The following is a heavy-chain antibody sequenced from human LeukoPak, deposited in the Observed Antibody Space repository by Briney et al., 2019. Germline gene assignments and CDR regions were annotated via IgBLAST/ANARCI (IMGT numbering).Heavy chain of an antibody. CDR2: IYPGDSDT. J-gene: IGHJ3*02. CDR1: GYSFTSYW. V-gene: IGHV5-51*01. Sequence: GESLKISCKGSGYSFTSYWIGWVRQMPGKGLEWMGIIYPGDSDTRYSPSFQGQVTISADKSISTAYLQWSSLKASDTAMYYCARTFTTGDPKGAFDIWGQGTMVTVSS. D-gene: IGHD7-27*01. CDR3: ARTFTTGDPKGAFDI.